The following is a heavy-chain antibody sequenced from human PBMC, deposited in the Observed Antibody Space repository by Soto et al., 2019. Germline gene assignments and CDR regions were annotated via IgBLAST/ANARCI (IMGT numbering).Heavy chain of an antibody. CDR3: ARGVRPSRYYDFWSGYYPNWFDP. CDR2: INPNSGGT. Sequence: VASVKVSCKASGYTFTGYYMHWVRQAPGQGLEWMGWINPNSGGTNYAQKFQGRVTMTRDTSISTAYMELSRLRSDDTAVYYCARGVRPSRYYDFWSGYYPNWFDPWGQGTLVTVSS. V-gene: IGHV1-2*02. J-gene: IGHJ5*02. D-gene: IGHD3-3*01. CDR1: GYTFTGYY.